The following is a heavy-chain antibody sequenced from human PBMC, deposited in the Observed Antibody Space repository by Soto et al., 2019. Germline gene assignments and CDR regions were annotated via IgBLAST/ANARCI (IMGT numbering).Heavy chain of an antibody. V-gene: IGHV3-33*01. D-gene: IGHD6-6*01. CDR3: ARDASSSDAFDI. Sequence: GGSLRLSCAASGFTFSSYGMHWVRQAPGKGLEWVAVIWYDGSNKYYADSVKGRFTISRDNSKNTLYLQMNSLRAEDTAVYYCARDASSSDAFDIWGQGTMVTVSS. CDR2: IWYDGSNK. J-gene: IGHJ3*02. CDR1: GFTFSSYG.